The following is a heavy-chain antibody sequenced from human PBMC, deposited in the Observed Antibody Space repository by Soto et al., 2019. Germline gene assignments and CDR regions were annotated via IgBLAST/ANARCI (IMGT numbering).Heavy chain of an antibody. CDR1: GFTFSSYG. CDR3: AKVDYYGSGSNFDY. CDR2: ISYDGSNK. J-gene: IGHJ4*02. D-gene: IGHD3-10*01. Sequence: QVQLVESGGGVVQPGRSLRLSCAASGFTFSSYGMHWVRQAPGKGLEWVAVISYDGSNKYYADSVKGRFTISRDNSKNTLYLQMNSLRAVDTAVYYCAKVDYYGSGSNFDYWGQGTLVTVSS. V-gene: IGHV3-30*18.